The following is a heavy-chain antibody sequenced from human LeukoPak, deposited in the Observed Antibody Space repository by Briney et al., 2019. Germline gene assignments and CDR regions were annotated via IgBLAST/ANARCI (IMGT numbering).Heavy chain of an antibody. Sequence: GGSLRLSCAASGFTVSSNYMSWVRQAPGKGLEWVSVIYTSGCTYYADSVKGRFTISRDNVENTLFLQMNSLRAEDTAVYYCAKQYYYGSGSYTKHLGDYYYYMDVWGKGTTVTVSS. D-gene: IGHD3-10*01. J-gene: IGHJ6*03. CDR2: IYTSGCT. CDR1: GFTVSSNY. CDR3: AKQYYYGSGSYTKHLGDYYYYMDV. V-gene: IGHV3-53*01.